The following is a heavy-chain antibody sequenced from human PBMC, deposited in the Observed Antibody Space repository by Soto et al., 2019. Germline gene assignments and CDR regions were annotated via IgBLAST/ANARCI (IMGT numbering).Heavy chain of an antibody. D-gene: IGHD5-12*01. V-gene: IGHV4-39*01. CDR2: IYYSGST. CDR3: ARQARDGYNPGHFQH. Sequence: QLQLQESGPGLVKPSETLSLTCTVSGCSISSSSYYWGWIRQPPGKGLEWIGSIYYSGSTYYNPSLKSRVTISVDTSKNQFSLKLSSVTAADTAVYYCARQARDGYNPGHFQHWGQGTLVTVSS. CDR1: GCSISSSSYY. J-gene: IGHJ1*01.